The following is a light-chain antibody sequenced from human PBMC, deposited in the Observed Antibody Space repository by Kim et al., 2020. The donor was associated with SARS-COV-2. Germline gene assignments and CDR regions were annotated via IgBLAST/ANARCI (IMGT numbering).Light chain of an antibody. CDR1: SLRSYY. CDR2: GKN. CDR3: NSRDSSGNHYV. V-gene: IGLV3-19*01. J-gene: IGLJ1*01. Sequence: SSELTKDPAVSVALGQTVRITCQGDSLRSYYASWYQQKPGQDPVLVIYGKNNRPSGIPDRFSGSSSGNTASLTITGAQAEDEADYYCNSRDSSGNHYVFGTGTKVTVL.